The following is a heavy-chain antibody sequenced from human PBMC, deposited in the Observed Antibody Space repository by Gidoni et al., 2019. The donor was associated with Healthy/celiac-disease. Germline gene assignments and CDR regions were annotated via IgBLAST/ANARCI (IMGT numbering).Heavy chain of an antibody. CDR3: ARRRGDYVWGSYRHTYFDY. J-gene: IGHJ4*02. CDR1: GESFSGYY. CDR2: INHSGST. Sequence: QVQLQQWGAGLLKPSETLSLTCAVYGESFSGYYWSWIRPPPGKGLEWIGEINHSGSTNYNPSLKSRVTISVDTSKNQFSLKLSSVTAADTAVYYCARRRGDYVWGSYRHTYFDYWGQGTLVTVSS. V-gene: IGHV4-34*01. D-gene: IGHD3-16*02.